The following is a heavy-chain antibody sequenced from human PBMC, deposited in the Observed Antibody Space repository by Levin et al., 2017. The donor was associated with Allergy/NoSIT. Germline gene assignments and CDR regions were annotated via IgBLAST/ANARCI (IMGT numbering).Heavy chain of an antibody. J-gene: IGHJ4*02. V-gene: IGHV4-61*01. Sequence: PSETLSLTCTVSGGSVSSGSYYWSWIRQPPGKGLECIGYIYYSGSTNYNPYLKSRVTISVDTSKNQFSLKLISVTAADTAVYYCARVLYYGSGSTVDYWGQGTLVTVSS. D-gene: IGHD3-10*01. CDR2: IYYSGST. CDR3: ARVLYYGSGSTVDY. CDR1: GGSVSSGSYY.